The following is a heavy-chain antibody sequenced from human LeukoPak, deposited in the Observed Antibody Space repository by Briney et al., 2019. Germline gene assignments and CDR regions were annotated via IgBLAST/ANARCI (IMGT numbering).Heavy chain of an antibody. CDR1: GYSISSGYY. CDR3: ARGWGFGVVTRHYYYMDV. D-gene: IGHD3-3*01. CDR2: IYHSGST. Sequence: SETLSLTCTVSGYSISSGYYWGWIRQPPGKGLEWIGSIYHSGSTYYNPSLKSRVSISVDTSKNQFSLKLSSVTAADTAVYYCARGWGFGVVTRHYYYMDVWGKGTTVTVSS. J-gene: IGHJ6*03. V-gene: IGHV4-38-2*02.